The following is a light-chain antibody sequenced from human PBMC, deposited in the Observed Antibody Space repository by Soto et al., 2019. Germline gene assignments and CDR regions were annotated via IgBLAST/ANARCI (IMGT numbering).Light chain of an antibody. V-gene: IGLV2-11*01. CDR3: CSYADTYTFVV. Sequence: QSALTQPRSVSGSPGQSVTISCTGTSSDVSAYDYVSWYQHHPGRPLKLIIYDLNKRPSGVPDRFSGSKSGNTASLTISGLQAEDEAAYYCCSYADTYTFVVFGGGTKLTVL. CDR2: DLN. J-gene: IGLJ2*01. CDR1: SSDVSAYDY.